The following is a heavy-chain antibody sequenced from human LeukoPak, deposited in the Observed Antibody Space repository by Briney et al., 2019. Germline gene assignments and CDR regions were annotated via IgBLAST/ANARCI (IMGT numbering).Heavy chain of an antibody. Sequence: ASVKVSCKASVYTLTRYAMNWVRQGPGHGLVWRGWINTNTGDPTYAQGFTRRFVFSLDTSVSTAYLPICTLQGEHTAVYYGARDHGTIAAAGAGGVFPYYFDYWGQGTLVTVSS. D-gene: IGHD6-13*01. V-gene: IGHV7-4-1*01. CDR1: VYTLTRYA. CDR3: ARDHGTIAAAGAGGVFPYYFDY. J-gene: IGHJ4*02. CDR2: INTNTGDP.